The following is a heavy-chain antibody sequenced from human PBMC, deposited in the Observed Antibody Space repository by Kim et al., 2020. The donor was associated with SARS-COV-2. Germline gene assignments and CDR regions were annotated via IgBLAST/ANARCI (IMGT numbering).Heavy chain of an antibody. CDR2: ISAYNGNT. V-gene: IGHV1-18*01. Sequence: ASVKVSCKASGYTFTSYGISWVRQAPGQGLEWMGWISAYNGNTNYAQKLQGRVTMTTDTSTSTAYMELRSLRSDDTAVYYCARNPLCGDYRWCGINSFDPWGQGTLVTVSS. D-gene: IGHD4-17*01. J-gene: IGHJ5*02. CDR1: GYTFTSYG. CDR3: ARNPLCGDYRWCGINSFDP.